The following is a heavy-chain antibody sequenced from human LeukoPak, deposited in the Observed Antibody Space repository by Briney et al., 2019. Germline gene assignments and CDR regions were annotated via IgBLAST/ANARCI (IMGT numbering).Heavy chain of an antibody. CDR2: IYYSGST. V-gene: IGHV4-39*01. Sequence: TSETLSLTCTVSGGSISSSSYYWGWIRQPPGKGLEWIGSIYYSGSTYYNPSLKSRVTISVDTSKNQFSLKLSSGTDADTAVYYCARGEQIDIVVVPAGYDYWGQGTLVTVSS. J-gene: IGHJ4*02. D-gene: IGHD2-2*01. CDR1: GGSISSSSYY. CDR3: ARGEQIDIVVVPAGYDY.